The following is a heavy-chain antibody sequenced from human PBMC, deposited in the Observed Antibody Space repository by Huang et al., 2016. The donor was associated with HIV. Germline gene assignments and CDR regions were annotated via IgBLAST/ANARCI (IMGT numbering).Heavy chain of an antibody. D-gene: IGHD4-17*01. Sequence: QVQLVQSGAEVKTPGSSVKVSCKASGGTFSKYAISWVRQAPGQGLEWMGGIIPMFGTRNYARKFQGRVTITADDSTSTTYVEVSSLRSEDTALYYCARGQLGSYGDYDVLYWGQGTLVTVSS. J-gene: IGHJ4*02. CDR2: IIPMFGTR. CDR3: ARGQLGSYGDYDVLY. V-gene: IGHV1-69*12. CDR1: GGTFSKYA.